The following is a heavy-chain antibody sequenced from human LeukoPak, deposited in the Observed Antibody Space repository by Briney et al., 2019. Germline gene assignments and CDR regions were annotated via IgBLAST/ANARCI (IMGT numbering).Heavy chain of an antibody. D-gene: IGHD1-26*01. J-gene: IGHJ4*02. CDR1: GFTFSSYG. V-gene: IGHV3-74*01. CDR3: ARDLTGAVFDF. CDR2: ITSDGSST. Sequence: GGSLRLSCAASGFTFSSYGMHWVPQAPGKGLICVSRITSDGSSTSYADSVRGRFTISRDNAKNTVYLQMNSLRAEDTAVYYCARDLTGAVFDFWGQGTLVTVSS.